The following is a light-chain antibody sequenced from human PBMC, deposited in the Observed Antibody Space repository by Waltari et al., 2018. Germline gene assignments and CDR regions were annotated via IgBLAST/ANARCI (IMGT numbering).Light chain of an antibody. CDR1: QRIRNS. J-gene: IGKJ3*01. V-gene: IGKV1-16*01. CDR3: LQYSSYPLT. Sequence: DIQLTKSPSSLSASVGDRFTTTCRASQRIRNSLAWFQQKPGQAPKSLIYTGSTLEIGVPSRFSGSGSGTEFALTIISLQPEDFATYYCLQYSSYPLTFGPGTKVDSK. CDR2: TGS.